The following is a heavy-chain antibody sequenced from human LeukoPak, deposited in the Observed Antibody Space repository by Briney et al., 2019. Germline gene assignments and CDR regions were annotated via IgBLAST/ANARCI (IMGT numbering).Heavy chain of an antibody. Sequence: QPGRSLRLSCAASGFTFSSYAMHWVRQAPGKGPEWVAVISYDGSNKYYADSVKGRFTISRDNSKNTLYLQMNSLRAEDTAVYYCATPLVLDYDILTGTDYWGQGTLVTVSS. CDR3: ATPLVLDYDILTGTDY. CDR1: GFTFSSYA. CDR2: ISYDGSNK. J-gene: IGHJ4*02. D-gene: IGHD3-9*01. V-gene: IGHV3-30-3*01.